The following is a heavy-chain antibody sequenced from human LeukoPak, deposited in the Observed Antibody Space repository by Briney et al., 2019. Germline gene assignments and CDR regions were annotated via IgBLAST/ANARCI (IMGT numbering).Heavy chain of an antibody. J-gene: IGHJ3*02. CDR3: ARLINCSSTSCPQKVAFDI. CDR2: INPNSGGT. Sequence: EASVKVSCKASGYTFTGYYMHWLRQAPGQGLEWMGWINPNSGGTNYAQKFQGRVTITRDTSISTAYMELSRLRSDDTAVYYCARLINCSSTSCPQKVAFDIWGQGTMVTVSS. V-gene: IGHV1-2*02. D-gene: IGHD2-2*01. CDR1: GYTFTGYY.